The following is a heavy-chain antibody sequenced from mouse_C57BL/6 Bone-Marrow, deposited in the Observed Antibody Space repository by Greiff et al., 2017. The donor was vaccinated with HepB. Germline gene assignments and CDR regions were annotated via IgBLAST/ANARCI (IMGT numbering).Heavy chain of an antibody. J-gene: IGHJ1*03. CDR1: GYAFSSSW. V-gene: IGHV1-82*01. D-gene: IGHD1-1*01. CDR3: AGRGLTTVPYWYFDV. CDR2: IYPGDGDT. Sequence: VQLQQSGPELVKPGASVKISCKASGYAFSSSWMNWVKQRPGKGLEWIGRIYPGDGDTNYNGKFKGKATMTADKTSSTAYMQLSSLTSEDSAVYFCAGRGLTTVPYWYFDVWGTGTTVTVSS.